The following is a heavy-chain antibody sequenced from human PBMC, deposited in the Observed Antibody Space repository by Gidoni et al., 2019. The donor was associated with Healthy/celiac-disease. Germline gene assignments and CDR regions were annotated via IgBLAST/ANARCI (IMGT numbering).Heavy chain of an antibody. V-gene: IGHV3-21*01. CDR3: ARGECSGGSCYFVDP. D-gene: IGHD2-15*01. CDR1: GFTFSSYS. J-gene: IGHJ5*02. CDR2: ISSSSSYI. Sequence: EVQLVESGGGLVKPGGSLRLSCAASGFTFSSYSMNWVRQAPGKGLEWVSSISSSSSYIYYADSVKGRFTISRDNAKNSLYLQMNSLRAEDTTVYYCARGECSGGSCYFVDPWGQGTLVTVSS.